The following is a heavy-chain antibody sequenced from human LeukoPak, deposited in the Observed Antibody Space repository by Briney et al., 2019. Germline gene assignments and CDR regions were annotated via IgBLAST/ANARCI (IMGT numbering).Heavy chain of an antibody. V-gene: IGHV3-53*04. D-gene: IGHD6-13*01. CDR2: IYSGGST. CDR3: ASNPAAAGTFYFYGMDV. J-gene: IGHJ6*02. Sequence: GGSLRLSCAASGFTVSSNYMSWVRQAPGKGLEWVSVIYSGGSTYYADSVKGRFTISRHNSKNTLYLQMNSLRAEDTAVYYCASNPAAAGTFYFYGMDVWGQGTTVTVSS. CDR1: GFTVSSNY.